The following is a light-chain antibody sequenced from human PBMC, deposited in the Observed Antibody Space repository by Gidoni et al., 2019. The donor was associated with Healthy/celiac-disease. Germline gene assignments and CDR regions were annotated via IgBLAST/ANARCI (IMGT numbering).Light chain of an antibody. Sequence: ILLTQSPATLSLSPGERATLSCRASQSVSSYLAWYQQKPGQAPRLLIYDASNRATGIPARFSGSGSGTDFTLTISSLEPEDFAVYYCQQRSNWPFTFGGGTKVEIK. V-gene: IGKV3-11*01. CDR3: QQRSNWPFT. CDR2: DAS. J-gene: IGKJ4*01. CDR1: QSVSSY.